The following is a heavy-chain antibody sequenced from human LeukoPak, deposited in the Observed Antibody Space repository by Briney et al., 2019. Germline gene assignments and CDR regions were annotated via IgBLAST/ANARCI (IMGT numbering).Heavy chain of an antibody. CDR1: GGSISSSSYY. Sequence: PSETLSLTCTVSGGSISSSSYYWGWIRQPPGKGLEWIGSIYYSGSTYCTPSLKSRVTISVDTSKNQFSLKLSSVTAADTAVYYCARHVFGGEAARPYYFDYWGQGTLVTVSS. J-gene: IGHJ4*02. CDR3: ARHVFGGEAARPYYFDY. CDR2: IYYSGST. D-gene: IGHD6-6*01. V-gene: IGHV4-39*01.